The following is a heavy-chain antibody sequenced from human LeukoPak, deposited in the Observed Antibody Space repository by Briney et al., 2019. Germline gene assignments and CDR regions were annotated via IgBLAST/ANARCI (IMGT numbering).Heavy chain of an antibody. D-gene: IGHD1-14*01. CDR1: GCSISSGGYS. CDR3: ARSYHLVPFDY. Sequence: PSQTLSLTCAASGCSISSGGYSWRWIRQPPGKDLGWIGYIYHSGSTYYNTSLKSRVTISVDRSKNQFSLKLSSVTAADTAVYYCARSYHLVPFDYWGQGTLVTVSS. V-gene: IGHV4-30-2*01. J-gene: IGHJ4*02. CDR2: IYHSGST.